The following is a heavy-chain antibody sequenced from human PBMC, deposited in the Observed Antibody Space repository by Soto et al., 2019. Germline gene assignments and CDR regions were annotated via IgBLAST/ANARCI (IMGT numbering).Heavy chain of an antibody. CDR1: GGSISSSSYY. V-gene: IGHV4-39*01. CDR2: FYYSGGT. J-gene: IGHJ4*02. CDR3: AIGFLKDDYVWGSYRYPYYFDY. D-gene: IGHD3-16*02. Sequence: SETLSVTCTVSGGSISSSSYYWGWIRQPPGKGLEWIGSFYYSGGTYYNPSLKSRVTISVDTSKNQFSLKLSSVTAADTAVYYCAIGFLKDDYVWGSYRYPYYFDYWGQGTLVTVSS.